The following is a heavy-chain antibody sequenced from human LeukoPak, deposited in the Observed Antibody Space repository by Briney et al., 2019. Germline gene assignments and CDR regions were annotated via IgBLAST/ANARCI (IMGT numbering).Heavy chain of an antibody. V-gene: IGHV4-30-2*01. Sequence: SETLSLTCAVSGGSISSGGYSWSWIRQPPGKGLEWIGCIYHSGSTYYNPSLKSRVTISADRSKNQFSLKLSSVTAADTAVYYCARGRYCSSTSCEGNWFDPWGQGTLVTVSS. CDR3: ARGRYCSSTSCEGNWFDP. CDR1: GGSISSGGYS. CDR2: IYHSGST. D-gene: IGHD2-2*01. J-gene: IGHJ5*02.